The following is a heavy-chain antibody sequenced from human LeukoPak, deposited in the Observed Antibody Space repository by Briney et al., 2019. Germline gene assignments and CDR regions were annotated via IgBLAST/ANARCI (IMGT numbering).Heavy chain of an antibody. J-gene: IGHJ4*02. Sequence: WIRQSPGQGLEWMGIIYPGDSDTRYSPSFQGQVTISADKSISTAYLQWSSLKASDTAMYYCARPSYGASDYWGQGTLVTVSS. CDR3: ARPSYGASDY. D-gene: IGHD4-17*01. V-gene: IGHV5-51*01. CDR2: IYPGDSDT.